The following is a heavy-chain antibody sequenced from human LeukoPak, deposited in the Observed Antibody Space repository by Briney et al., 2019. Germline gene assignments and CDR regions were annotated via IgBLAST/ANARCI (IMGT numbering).Heavy chain of an antibody. CDR2: ISGSGGST. CDR3: AKASRVGDIVDY. Sequence: GASLRLSCAASGFTFSSYAMSWVRQAPGKGLEWVSAISGSGGSTYYADSVKGRFTISRDNSKNTLYLQMNSLRAEDTAVYYCAKASRVGDIVDYWGQGTLVTVSS. J-gene: IGHJ4*02. CDR1: GFTFSSYA. D-gene: IGHD2-15*01. V-gene: IGHV3-23*01.